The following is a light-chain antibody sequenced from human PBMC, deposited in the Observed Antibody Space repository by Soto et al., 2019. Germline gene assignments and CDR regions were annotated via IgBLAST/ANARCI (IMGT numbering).Light chain of an antibody. V-gene: IGLV2-23*01. CDR1: SSDVGSYNL. CDR3: CSYAGRGV. CDR2: EGS. J-gene: IGLJ1*01. Sequence: QSVLTQSASVSGSPGQSITISCTGTSSDVGSYNLVSWYQQHPGKAPKLMIYEGSKRPSGVSNRFSGSKSGNTASLTISGLQAEDEADYYCCSYAGRGVFGTGTKVTVL.